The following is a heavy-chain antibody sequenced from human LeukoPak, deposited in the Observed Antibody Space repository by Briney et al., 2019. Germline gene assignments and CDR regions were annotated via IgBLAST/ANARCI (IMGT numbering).Heavy chain of an antibody. Sequence: GRSLRLSCVASGLSLSVYGMHWVRQAPGKGLEWVAVISFDGSNINYADSVKGRFTISRDNSNNMLYLQMNSLSAEDTAVYYCATRDILGFDYWGQGTLVTVSP. CDR1: GLSLSVYG. CDR3: ATRDILGFDY. CDR2: ISFDGSNI. D-gene: IGHD3-9*01. V-gene: IGHV3-30*04. J-gene: IGHJ4*02.